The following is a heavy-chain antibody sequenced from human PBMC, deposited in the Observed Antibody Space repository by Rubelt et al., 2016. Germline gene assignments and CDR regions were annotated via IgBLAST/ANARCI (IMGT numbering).Heavy chain of an antibody. J-gene: IGHJ4*02. CDR3: ARARYSYGYVDY. D-gene: IGHD5-18*01. Sequence: QVQLQQWGAGLLKPSETLSLTCAVYGGSFSGYYWSWIRQPPGKGLEWIGEINHSGSTNYNPSLKSRVTISVDTSKTQFSLKLSSVTAADTAVYYCARARYSYGYVDYWGQGTLVTVSS. CDR2: INHSGST. V-gene: IGHV4-34*01. CDR1: GGSFSGYY.